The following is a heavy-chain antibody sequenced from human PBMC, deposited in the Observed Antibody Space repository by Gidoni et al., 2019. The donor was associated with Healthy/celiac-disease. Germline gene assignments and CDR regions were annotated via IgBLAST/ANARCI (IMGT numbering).Heavy chain of an antibody. D-gene: IGHD3-10*01. CDR1: GFTFSSYG. J-gene: IGHJ4*02. CDR3: AREEAVQGVVDY. Sequence: QVQLVESGGGVVQPGRSLRLSCAASGFTFSSYGMHWVRQAPGKGLEWVAVIWYDGTNKYYAYSVKGRFTISRDNSKNTLYLQMNSLRAEDTAVYYCAREEAVQGVVDYWGQGTLVTVSS. V-gene: IGHV3-33*01. CDR2: IWYDGTNK.